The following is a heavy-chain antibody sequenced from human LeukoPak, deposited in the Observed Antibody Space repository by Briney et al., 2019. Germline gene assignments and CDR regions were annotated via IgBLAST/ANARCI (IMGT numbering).Heavy chain of an antibody. Sequence: GGSLRLSCAASGFTFSSYAMSWVRQAPGKGLEWVSAISGSGGSAYYADSVKGRFTISRDNSKNTLYLQMNSLRAEDTAVYYCAKDGSYYGFYYFDYWGQGTLVTVSS. D-gene: IGHD1-26*01. CDR3: AKDGSYYGFYYFDY. J-gene: IGHJ4*02. CDR2: ISGSGGSA. V-gene: IGHV3-23*01. CDR1: GFTFSSYA.